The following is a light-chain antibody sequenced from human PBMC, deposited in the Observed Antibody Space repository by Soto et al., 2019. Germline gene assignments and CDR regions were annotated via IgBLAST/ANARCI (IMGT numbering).Light chain of an antibody. J-gene: IGKJ1*01. CDR3: LQHNSYPRM. CDR1: QGIRNG. Sequence: DIQLTQSPSFLSASVGDRVTITCRASQGIRNGLGWYQQKPGKAPKRLIYSASSLQSGVPSRFSGSGSGTEFTLTISSLLPEDFATYYCLQHNSYPRMCGQGTKVHI. CDR2: SAS. V-gene: IGKV1-17*01.